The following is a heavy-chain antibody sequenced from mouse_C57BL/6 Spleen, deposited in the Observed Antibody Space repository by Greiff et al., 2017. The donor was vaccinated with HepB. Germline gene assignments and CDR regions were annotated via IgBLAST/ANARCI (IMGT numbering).Heavy chain of an antibody. V-gene: IGHV1-72*01. CDR2: IDPNSGGT. D-gene: IGHD2-4*01. CDR1: GYTFTSYW. Sequence: QVQLQQPGAELVKPGASVKLSCKASGYTFTSYWMHWVKQRPGRGLEWLGRIDPNSGGTKYNEKFKSKATLTVDKPSSTAYMQLSSLTSEDSAVYYCARRGYDYSYYFDYCGQGTTLPVSS. CDR3: ARRGYDYSYYFDY. J-gene: IGHJ2*01.